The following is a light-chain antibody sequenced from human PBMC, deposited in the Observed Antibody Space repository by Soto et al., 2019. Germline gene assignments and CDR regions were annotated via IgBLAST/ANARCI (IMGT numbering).Light chain of an antibody. CDR3: ATWDASLNGWV. CDR1: SSNIGSNT. V-gene: IGLV1-44*01. Sequence: QSVLTQPPSASGTPGQRVTISCSGSSSNIGSNTVNWYQQLPGTAPKLLIYSNNQRPSGVPDRFSGSKSGTSGSLAISGLQSEDEGDYYCATWDASLNGWVFGGGTKLTVL. J-gene: IGLJ3*02. CDR2: SNN.